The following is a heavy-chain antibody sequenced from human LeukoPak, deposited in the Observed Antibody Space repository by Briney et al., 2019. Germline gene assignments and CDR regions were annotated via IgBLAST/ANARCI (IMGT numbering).Heavy chain of an antibody. V-gene: IGHV3-30*03. J-gene: IGHJ4*02. CDR3: ARDQPVDYGGNSPVDY. CDR2: ISYDGSNK. D-gene: IGHD4-23*01. Sequence: GGSLRLSCAASGFTFSSYGMHWVRQAPGKGLEWVAVISYDGSNKYYADSVKGRFTISRDNSKNTLYLQMNSLRAEDTAVYYCARDQPVDYGGNSPVDYWGQGTLVTVSS. CDR1: GFTFSSYG.